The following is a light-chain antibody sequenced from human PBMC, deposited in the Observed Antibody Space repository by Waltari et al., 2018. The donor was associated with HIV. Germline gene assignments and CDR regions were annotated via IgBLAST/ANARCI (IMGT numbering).Light chain of an antibody. Sequence: DIQMTQSPSSLSTSVGNRVSITCRASQGITTYLSWYQQKPGSAPTLLIFGASKLQTGVSSRFRDSGSGTTFTLSISYVQPEDFATYYCQQSYTTPFTFGQGTRLDI. CDR2: GAS. CDR3: QQSYTTPFT. J-gene: IGKJ5*01. CDR1: QGITTY. V-gene: IGKV1-39*01.